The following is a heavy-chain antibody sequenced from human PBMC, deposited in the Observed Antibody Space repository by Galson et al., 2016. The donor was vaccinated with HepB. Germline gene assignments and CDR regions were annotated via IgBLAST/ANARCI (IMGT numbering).Heavy chain of an antibody. J-gene: IGHJ3*02. Sequence: SLRLSCAASGFPLSNYWMSWVRQAPGKGLEWVANIKKDGSEKYYVNSVKGRFTIFKDNAKSSLSLQMSSLRVEDTAVYYCARPRSSGYTDPFDIWGQGTMVTVSS. CDR1: GFPLSNYW. V-gene: IGHV3-7*03. CDR3: ARPRSSGYTDPFDI. D-gene: IGHD5-12*01. CDR2: IKKDGSEK.